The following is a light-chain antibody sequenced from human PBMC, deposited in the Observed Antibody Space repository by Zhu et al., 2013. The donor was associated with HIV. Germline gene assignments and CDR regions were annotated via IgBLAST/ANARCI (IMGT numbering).Light chain of an antibody. J-gene: IGLJ3*02. CDR1: TSDVGGYDY. Sequence: QSALTQPPSASGSPGQSVTISCSGTTSDVGGYDYVSWYQQHPGKAPKLIIYDVNQRPSGVPARFSGSKSGNTASLTVSGLQADDEADYYCAAWDGSLNVGVFGGGTKLTVL. CDR3: AAWDGSLNVGV. CDR2: DVN. V-gene: IGLV2-8*01.